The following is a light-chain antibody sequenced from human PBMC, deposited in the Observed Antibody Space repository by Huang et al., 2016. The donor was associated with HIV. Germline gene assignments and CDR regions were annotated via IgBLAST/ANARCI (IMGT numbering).Light chain of an antibody. J-gene: IGKJ1*01. V-gene: IGKV3-20*01. Sequence: EIVLTQSPGSLYLSPGDRATLSCRASQYVADAYVAWYQHIPGQSPRLLIYGASRRAPGIPDRFSGSGFSTDFNLTISRLEPEDFAVYYCQQCGDSTWTFGQGTKVEVK. CDR2: GAS. CDR3: QQCGDSTWT. CDR1: QYVADAY.